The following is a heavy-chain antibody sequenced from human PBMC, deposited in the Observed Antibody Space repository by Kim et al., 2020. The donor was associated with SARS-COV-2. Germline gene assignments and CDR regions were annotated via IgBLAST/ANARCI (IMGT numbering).Heavy chain of an antibody. D-gene: IGHD6-13*01. V-gene: IGHV3-21*01. CDR2: ISSSSSYI. J-gene: IGHJ4*02. CDR1: GFTFSSYS. Sequence: GGSLRLSCAASGFTFSSYSMNWVRQAPGKGLEWVSSISSSSSYIYYADSVKGRFTISRDNAKNSLYLQMNSLRAEDTAVYYCARDPSYSSSWEGYWGQGTLVTVSS. CDR3: ARDPSYSSSWEGY.